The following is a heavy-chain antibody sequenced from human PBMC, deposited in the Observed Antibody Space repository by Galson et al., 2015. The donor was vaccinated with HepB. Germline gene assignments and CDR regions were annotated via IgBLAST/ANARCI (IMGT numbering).Heavy chain of an antibody. CDR2: IRSKASIYAA. V-gene: IGHV3-73*01. D-gene: IGHD6-13*01. CDR3: VRLGDLSGYSSR. J-gene: IGHJ4*02. CDR1: GFTFSGSA. Sequence: SLRLSCAASGFTFSGSAIHWVRQASGKGPEWIGRIRSKASIYAALYVPSLKGRFTISRDDSKNMAYLHMRSLKTDDTAVYYCVRLGDLSGYSSRWGQGTLVTVSS.